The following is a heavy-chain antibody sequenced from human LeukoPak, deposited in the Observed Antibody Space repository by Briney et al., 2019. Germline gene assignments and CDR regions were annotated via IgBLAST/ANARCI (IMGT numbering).Heavy chain of an antibody. Sequence: SETLSLTCTVSGGSISSYYWSWIRQPAGKGLEWIGRIYTSGSTNYNPSLKSRVTMSVDTSKNQFSLKLSSVTAADTAVYYCARDQIVAVPAVMGTYYYYMDVWGKGTTVTVSS. J-gene: IGHJ6*03. CDR3: ARDQIVAVPAVMGTYYYYMDV. V-gene: IGHV4-4*07. D-gene: IGHD2-2*01. CDR2: IYTSGST. CDR1: GGSISSYY.